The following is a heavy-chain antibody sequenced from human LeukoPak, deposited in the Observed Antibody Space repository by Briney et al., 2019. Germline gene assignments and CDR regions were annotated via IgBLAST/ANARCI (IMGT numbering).Heavy chain of an antibody. J-gene: IGHJ5*02. CDR3: AREITVAGNDRRFDP. D-gene: IGHD6-19*01. V-gene: IGHV3-30-3*01. CDR2: ISHDGNTK. Sequence: GTSLRLSCAAPGITFSSFATHWVRQPPGKGLEWVAVISHDGNTKMYSDSVKGRFTIFRDDSKNTLYLQMNSLRPEDTAMYYCAREITVAGNDRRFDPWGQGTLVSVSS. CDR1: GITFSSFA.